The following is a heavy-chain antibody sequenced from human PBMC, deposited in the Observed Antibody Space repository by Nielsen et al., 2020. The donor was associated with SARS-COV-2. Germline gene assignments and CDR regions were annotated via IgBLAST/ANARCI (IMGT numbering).Heavy chain of an antibody. D-gene: IGHD5-18*01. CDR1: GFTFDDYA. CDR3: AKDRGYSYGYRGYYYYYGMDV. CDR2: ISGDGGST. J-gene: IGHJ6*02. V-gene: IGHV3-43*02. Sequence: GESLKISCAASGFTFDDYAMHWVRQAPGKGLEWVSLISGDGGSTYYADSVKGRFTISRDNSKNSLYLQMNSLRTEDTALYYCAKDRGYSYGYRGYYYYYGMDVWGQGTTVTVSS.